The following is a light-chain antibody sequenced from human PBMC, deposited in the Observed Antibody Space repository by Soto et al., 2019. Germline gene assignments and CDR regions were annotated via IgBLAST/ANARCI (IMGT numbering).Light chain of an antibody. J-gene: IGKJ2*01. CDR2: ATS. CDR1: QDIKKD. V-gene: IGKV1-39*01. Sequence: DIQMTQSPSSLSAAVGDSVTITCRASQDIKKDLNWYHQTPGKAPKLLVFATSTLHNGVPSRFSGSKSGTDFSLTITSLRPEDFATYYCQQSYSSPYTFGQGTKLEIK. CDR3: QQSYSSPYT.